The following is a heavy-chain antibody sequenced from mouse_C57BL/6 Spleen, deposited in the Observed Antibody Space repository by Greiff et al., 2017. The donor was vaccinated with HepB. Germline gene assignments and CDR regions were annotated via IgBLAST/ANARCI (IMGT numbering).Heavy chain of an antibody. CDR3: ASPYGSSPFDY. CDR2: IYPGDGDT. Sequence: QVQLQQSGPELVKPGASVKISCKASGYAFSSSWMNWVKQRPGKGLEWIGRIYPGDGDTNYNGKFKGKATLTADKSSSTAYMQLSSLTSEDSAVYFCASPYGSSPFDYWGQGTTLTVSS. V-gene: IGHV1-82*01. CDR1: GYAFSSSW. J-gene: IGHJ2*01. D-gene: IGHD1-1*01.